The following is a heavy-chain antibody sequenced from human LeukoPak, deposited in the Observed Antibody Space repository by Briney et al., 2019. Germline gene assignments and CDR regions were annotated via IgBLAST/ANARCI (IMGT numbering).Heavy chain of an antibody. CDR3: ARIRPVTTGLKGYYFDY. D-gene: IGHD1-1*01. Sequence: ASVKVSCSLSAYTFSSYEINWVRQAAGRGLEWVGWMNPKTGKTAYARNLQGRVTITRDTSISTAYMDLSALRSEDTAVYYCARIRPVTTGLKGYYFDYWGQGTLVTVSS. CDR1: AYTFSSYE. CDR2: MNPKTGKT. V-gene: IGHV1-8*01. J-gene: IGHJ4*02.